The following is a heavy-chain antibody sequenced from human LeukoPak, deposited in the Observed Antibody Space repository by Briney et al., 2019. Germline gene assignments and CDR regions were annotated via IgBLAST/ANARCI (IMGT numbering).Heavy chain of an antibody. CDR3: GAAYCGGDCYFILGAFDI. J-gene: IGHJ3*02. CDR2: INHSGST. V-gene: IGHV4-34*01. CDR1: GGSFSGYY. Sequence: PSETLSLTCAVYGGSFSGYYWSWIRQPPGKGLEWIGEINHSGSTNYNPSLKSRVPISVDTSKNQFSLKLSSVTAADTAVYYCGAAYCGGDCYFILGAFDIWGQGTMVTVSS. D-gene: IGHD2-21*02.